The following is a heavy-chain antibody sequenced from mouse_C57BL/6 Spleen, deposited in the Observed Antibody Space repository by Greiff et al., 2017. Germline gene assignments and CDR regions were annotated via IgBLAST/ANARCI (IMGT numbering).Heavy chain of an antibody. D-gene: IGHD2-5*01. CDR2: ISSGSSTI. J-gene: IGHJ2*01. CDR3: AIHSNYHFDY. Sequence: EVMLVESGGGLVKPGGSLKLSCAASGFTFSDYGMHWVRQAPEKGLEWVAYISSGSSTIYYADTVKGRFTISRDNAKNTLFLQMTRLRSEDTAMYYCAIHSNYHFDYWGQGTTLTVSS. CDR1: GFTFSDYG. V-gene: IGHV5-17*01.